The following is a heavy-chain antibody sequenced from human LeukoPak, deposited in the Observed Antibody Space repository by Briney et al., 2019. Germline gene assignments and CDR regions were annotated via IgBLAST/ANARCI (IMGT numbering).Heavy chain of an antibody. CDR1: GLTVSNTY. Sequence: PGGSLRLSCAASGLTVSNTYMSWVPQAPGNGLEWVSVIYIGGSAYSGDSVKGRFTISRDSSENTVYLQMTSLRVEDTAVYYCARCKIGSHFDYWGQGTLVTVSS. CDR2: IYIGGSA. D-gene: IGHD1-26*01. V-gene: IGHV3-53*01. CDR3: ARCKIGSHFDY. J-gene: IGHJ4*02.